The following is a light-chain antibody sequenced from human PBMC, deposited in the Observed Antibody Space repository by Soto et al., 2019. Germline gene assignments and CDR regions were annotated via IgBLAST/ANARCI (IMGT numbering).Light chain of an antibody. Sequence: EIVMTQSPATLSVSPGERATLSCRASQSVSNNLVWYQQKPGQAPRLLIYDASTRAAGIPARFSGSGSGTEFTLTISSLQSEDFAVYFCQQYNNWPLTFGPGTKVDI. V-gene: IGKV3-15*01. J-gene: IGKJ3*01. CDR3: QQYNNWPLT. CDR2: DAS. CDR1: QSVSNN.